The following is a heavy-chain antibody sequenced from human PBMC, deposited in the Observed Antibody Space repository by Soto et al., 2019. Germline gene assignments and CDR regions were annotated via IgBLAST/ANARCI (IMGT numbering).Heavy chain of an antibody. V-gene: IGHV3-23*01. D-gene: IGHD6-19*01. CDR2: ISGSGGTT. Sequence: EVQLLESGGGLVQPGGSLRLSCAASGFTFSSYAVSWVRQAPGKGLKWVSAISGSGGTTYYADSVKGRFTFSRDNSKNTLYLQMDSLRAEDTAVYYCAKTANGWFSAFDIWGQGTMVNVSS. CDR1: GFTFSSYA. J-gene: IGHJ3*02. CDR3: AKTANGWFSAFDI.